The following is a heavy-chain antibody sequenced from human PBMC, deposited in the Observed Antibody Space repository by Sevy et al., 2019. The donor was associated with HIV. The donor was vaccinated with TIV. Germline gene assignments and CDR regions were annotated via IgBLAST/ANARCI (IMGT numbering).Heavy chain of an antibody. CDR1: GYTFTSYR. CDR3: ARAYCSGGSCYSLAY. D-gene: IGHD2-15*01. Sequence: ASVKVSCKTSGYTFTSYRITWVRQAPGQGLEWMGWISAHNGDTNYAQKLQGRVTMISETSTSTAYMVQRSLRSDDTAIYYCARAYCSGGSCYSLAYWGQGTLVTVSS. V-gene: IGHV1-18*01. J-gene: IGHJ4*02. CDR2: ISAHNGDT.